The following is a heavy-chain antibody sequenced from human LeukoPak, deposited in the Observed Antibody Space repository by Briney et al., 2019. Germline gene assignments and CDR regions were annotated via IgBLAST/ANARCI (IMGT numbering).Heavy chain of an antibody. Sequence: SETLSLTCTVSGGSISSYYWSWIRQPPGKGLEWIGEINHSGSTNYNPSLKSRVTISVDTSKNQFSLKLSSVTAADTAVYYCARALSFWSGYCFDYWGQGTLVTVSS. V-gene: IGHV4-34*01. CDR1: GGSISSYY. J-gene: IGHJ4*02. CDR3: ARALSFWSGYCFDY. CDR2: INHSGST. D-gene: IGHD3-3*01.